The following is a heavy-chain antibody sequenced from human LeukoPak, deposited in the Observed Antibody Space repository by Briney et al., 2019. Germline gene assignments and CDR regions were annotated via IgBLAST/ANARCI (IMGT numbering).Heavy chain of an antibody. D-gene: IGHD5-24*01. CDR2: ISYDGSNK. J-gene: IGHJ4*02. V-gene: IGHV3-30*03. Sequence: PGGSLRLSCAASGFTFSSYGMHWVRQAPGKGLEWVAVISYDGSNKYYADSVKGRFTISRDNAKNSLYLQMNSLRAEDTAVYYCARGPHSRDGYNLRDFDYWGQGTLVTVSS. CDR3: ARGPHSRDGYNLRDFDY. CDR1: GFTFSSYG.